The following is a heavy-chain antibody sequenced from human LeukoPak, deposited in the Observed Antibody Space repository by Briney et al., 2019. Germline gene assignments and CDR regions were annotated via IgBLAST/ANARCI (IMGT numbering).Heavy chain of an antibody. CDR1: GFTFSRYW. J-gene: IGHJ5*02. CDR3: AKGIAAGINWFDP. V-gene: IGHV3-7*03. Sequence: GGSLRLSCAASGFTFSRYWMSWVRQAPGEGLEWVANIKQDGSEKYYVDSVKGRFTVSRDNSKNTLYLQMNSLRAEDTAVYYCAKGIAAGINWFDPWGQGTLVTVSS. CDR2: IKQDGSEK. D-gene: IGHD6-13*01.